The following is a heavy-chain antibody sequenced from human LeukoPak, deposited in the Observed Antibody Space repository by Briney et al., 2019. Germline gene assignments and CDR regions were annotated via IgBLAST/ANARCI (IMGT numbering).Heavy chain of an antibody. D-gene: IGHD2-21*02. V-gene: IGHV3-9*01. CDR3: AKGISVTDYYYGMDV. CDR2: ISRNSGAI. J-gene: IGHJ6*02. CDR1: AFTFDDYA. Sequence: GGSLRLSCAASAFTFDDYAMHWVRQPPGKGLEWVSGISRNSGAIGYADSVKGRFTISRDNAKNSLFLQMNSLQDEDTALYFCAKGISVTDYYYGMDVWGQGTTVTVSS.